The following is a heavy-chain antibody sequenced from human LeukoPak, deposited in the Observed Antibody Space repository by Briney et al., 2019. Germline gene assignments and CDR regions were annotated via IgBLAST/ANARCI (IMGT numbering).Heavy chain of an antibody. D-gene: IGHD1-14*01. CDR2: IRYDGSTK. V-gene: IGHV3-30*02. Sequence: GGTLRLYCTASGFTFSSNGMHWNRQAQSQGVAWVAFIRYDGSTKYYADSVKGRFTISRDNSMNTLYLQMNSLRAEDTAVYYCAKVTIGHLDYWGQGTLVTVSS. J-gene: IGHJ4*02. CDR3: AKVTIGHLDY. CDR1: GFTFSSNG.